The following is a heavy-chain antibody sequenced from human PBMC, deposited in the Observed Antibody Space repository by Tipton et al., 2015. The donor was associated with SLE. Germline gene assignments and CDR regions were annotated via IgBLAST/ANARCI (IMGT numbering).Heavy chain of an antibody. V-gene: IGHV4-34*01. CDR3: ATEGGNWFDP. CDR2: INHSGGT. CDR1: GGSFSVYY. Sequence: LSLTCAVSGGSFSVYYWSWIRQSPGKGLEWIGDINHSGGTNYNPSLKTRITLSADTSKNQVSLRLTSVTAADTAVYYCATEGGNWFDPWGQGILVTVSS. J-gene: IGHJ5*02. D-gene: IGHD2-15*01.